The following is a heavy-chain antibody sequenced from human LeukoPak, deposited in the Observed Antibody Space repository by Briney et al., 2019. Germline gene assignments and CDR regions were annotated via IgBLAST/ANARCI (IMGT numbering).Heavy chain of an antibody. CDR1: GGSISNTNW. J-gene: IGHJ4*02. CDR3: AREGGPYRPLDY. CDR2: VNLQGST. V-gene: IGHV4-4*02. Sequence: SGTPSLTCGVSGGSISNTNWWTWVRQPPGKGLEWIGEVNLQGSTNYNPSLKSRVAISVDKSENHISLKLTSVIAADTAVYYCAREGGPYRPLDYSGQGTLVTVAS.